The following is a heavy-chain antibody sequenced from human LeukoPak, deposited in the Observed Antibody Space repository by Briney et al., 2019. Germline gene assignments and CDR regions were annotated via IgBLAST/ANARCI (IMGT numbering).Heavy chain of an antibody. CDR2: IYTSGST. D-gene: IGHD3-10*01. Sequence: SETLSPTCTVSGGSISSYYWSWIRQPAGKGLEWIGRIYTSGSTNYNPSLKSRVTMSVDTSKNQFSLKLSSVTAADTAVYYCARAVGSGSFQTYYYYMDVWGKGTTVTISS. CDR3: ARAVGSGSFQTYYYYMDV. CDR1: GGSISSYY. V-gene: IGHV4-4*07. J-gene: IGHJ6*03.